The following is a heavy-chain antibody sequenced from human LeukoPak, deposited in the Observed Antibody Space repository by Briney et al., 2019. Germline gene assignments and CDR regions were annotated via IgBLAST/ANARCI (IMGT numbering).Heavy chain of an antibody. V-gene: IGHV3-23*01. CDR3: AKGVWSCGADCYSTFDY. Sequence: GGSLRLSCAASGFTFSRYGMHWVRQAPGKGVEWLSAIGGSGDSTYYGDSVKGRFTISRENSKNTLSLQMNSLRAEDTALYYCAKGVWSCGADCYSTFDYWGQGTLVTVSS. J-gene: IGHJ4*02. CDR2: IGGSGDST. CDR1: GFTFSRYG. D-gene: IGHD2-21*02.